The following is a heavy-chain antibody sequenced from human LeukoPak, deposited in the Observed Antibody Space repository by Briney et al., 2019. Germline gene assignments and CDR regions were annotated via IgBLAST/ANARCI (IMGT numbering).Heavy chain of an antibody. J-gene: IGHJ4*02. Sequence: SVKVSCEASGGTFSSYTISWVRQAPGQGLEWMGRIIPILGIANYAQKFQGRVTITADKSTSTAYMELSSLRSEDTAVYCCAIAGLYSGSYFDYWGQGTLVTVSS. D-gene: IGHD1-26*01. V-gene: IGHV1-69*02. CDR2: IIPILGIA. CDR1: GGTFSSYT. CDR3: AIAGLYSGSYFDY.